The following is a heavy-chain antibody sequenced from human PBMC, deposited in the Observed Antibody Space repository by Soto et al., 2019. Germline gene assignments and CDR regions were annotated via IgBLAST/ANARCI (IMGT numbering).Heavy chain of an antibody. CDR2: ISAYNGNT. Sequence: ASVNVSCKASGYTFTSYGISWVRQAPGQGLEWMGWISAYNGNTNYAQKLQGRVTMTTDTATSTASMELRSLRSDDTAVYYCARDLRDAMDYDSSGSSLDYWGQGTLVTVSS. D-gene: IGHD3-22*01. J-gene: IGHJ4*02. V-gene: IGHV1-18*04. CDR1: GYTFTSYG. CDR3: ARDLRDAMDYDSSGSSLDY.